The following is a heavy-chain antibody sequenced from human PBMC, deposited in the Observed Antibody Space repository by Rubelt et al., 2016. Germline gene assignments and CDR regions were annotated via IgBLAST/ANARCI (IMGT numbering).Heavy chain of an antibody. J-gene: IGHJ4*02. Sequence: QVQLQQWGAGLLKPSETLSLTCAVYGGSFSGYYWSWIRQPPGKGLEWIGEINHSGSTNYNPSLKSRVTISVDTSQNQFSLKLSSVTAADTAVYYCARVSGWYRAPGQDFDYWGQGTLVTVSS. CDR3: ARVSGWYRAPGQDFDY. D-gene: IGHD6-19*01. V-gene: IGHV4-34*01. CDR1: GGSFSGYY. CDR2: INHSGST.